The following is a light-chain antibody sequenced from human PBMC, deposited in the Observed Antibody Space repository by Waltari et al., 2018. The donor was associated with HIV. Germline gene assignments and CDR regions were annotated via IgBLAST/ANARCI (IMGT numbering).Light chain of an antibody. V-gene: IGLV2-14*01. CDR1: SSDIGTYNY. CDR3: SSYTSSSTPVV. J-gene: IGLJ2*01. CDR2: DVS. Sequence: QSALTQPASVSVSPGQSITISCTGTSSDIGTYNYVSWYQQHPGKAPKLMIYDVSNRPSGVSNRFSGSKSGNTASLTISGLQAEDEADYYCSSYTSSSTPVVFGGGTKLTVL.